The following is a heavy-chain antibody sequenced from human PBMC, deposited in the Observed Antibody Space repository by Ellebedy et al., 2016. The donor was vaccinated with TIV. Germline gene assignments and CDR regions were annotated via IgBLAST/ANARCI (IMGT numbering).Heavy chain of an antibody. CDR1: GFTVSSNY. CDR2: IYSGGST. CDR3: ASLCDYGDVRRDY. D-gene: IGHD4-17*01. V-gene: IGHV3-66*01. Sequence: GESLKISCAASGFTVSSNYMSWVRQAPGKGLEWVSVIYSGGSTYYADSVKGRFTISRDNFKNTLYLQMNSLRAEDTAVYYRASLCDYGDVRRDYWGQGTLVTVSS. J-gene: IGHJ4*02.